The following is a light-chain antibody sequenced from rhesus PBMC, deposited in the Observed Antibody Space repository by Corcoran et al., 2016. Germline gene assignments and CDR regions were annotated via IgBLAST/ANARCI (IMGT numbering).Light chain of an antibody. CDR3: QKYSSSPFS. V-gene: IGKV3-53*01. J-gene: IGKJ3*01. CDR2: GAS. CDR1: QSVSSY. Sequence: QVILTQSPATLSLSPGERATLSGRASQSVSSYLAWYQQKPGKAPRLLIYGASSRATGIPDRVSGSGAGTEFTLTISNLEPEDFAVYSGQKYSSSPFSFGPGTKLDIK.